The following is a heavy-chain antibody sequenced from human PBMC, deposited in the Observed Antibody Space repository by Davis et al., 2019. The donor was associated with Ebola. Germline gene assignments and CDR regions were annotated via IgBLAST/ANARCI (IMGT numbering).Heavy chain of an antibody. Sequence: SVKVSCKASGYTFTGYYMHWVRQAPGQGLEWMGRIIPILGIANYAQKFQGRVTITADKSTSTAYMELSSLRSEDTAVYYCATALDRYCSSTSCYMDYYYGMDVWGQGTTVTVSS. D-gene: IGHD2-2*02. CDR3: ATALDRYCSSTSCYMDYYYGMDV. CDR1: GYTFTGYY. J-gene: IGHJ6*02. V-gene: IGHV1-69*04. CDR2: IIPILGIA.